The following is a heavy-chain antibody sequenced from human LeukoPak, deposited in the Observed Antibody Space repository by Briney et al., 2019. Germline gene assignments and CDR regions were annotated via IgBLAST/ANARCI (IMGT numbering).Heavy chain of an antibody. J-gene: IGHJ4*02. Sequence: GGTLRLSCAASGFTFSSYGMGWVRQAPGKGLEWVSAISGSGGSTYYADSVKGRFTISRDNSKNTLYLQMNSLRAEDTAVYYCAKYGDPPFDYWGQGTLVTVSS. V-gene: IGHV3-23*01. CDR1: GFTFSSYG. D-gene: IGHD2-21*02. CDR2: ISGSGGST. CDR3: AKYGDPPFDY.